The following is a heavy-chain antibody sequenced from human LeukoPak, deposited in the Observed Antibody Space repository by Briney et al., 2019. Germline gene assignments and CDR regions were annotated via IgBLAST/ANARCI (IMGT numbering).Heavy chain of an antibody. J-gene: IGHJ6*02. CDR2: INPNSGGT. CDR3: ARDHTYYYDSSGYYSSSYGMDV. CDR1: GYTFTGHY. V-gene: IGHV1-2*02. Sequence: ASVKVSCKASGYTFTGHYMHWVRQAPGQGLEWMGWINPNSGGTNYAQKFQGRVTMTRDTSISTAYMELSRLRSDDTAVYYCARDHTYYYDSSGYYSSSYGMDVWGQGTTVTVSS. D-gene: IGHD3-22*01.